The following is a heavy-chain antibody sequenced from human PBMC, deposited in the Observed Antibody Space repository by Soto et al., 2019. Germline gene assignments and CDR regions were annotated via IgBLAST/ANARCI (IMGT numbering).Heavy chain of an antibody. V-gene: IGHV4-39*01. Sequence: QLQLQESGPGLVKPSETLSLTCTVSGGSISSSSYYWGWIRQPPGKGLEWIGSIYYSGSTYYNPSLQSPVTISVDTAKNQFSLKLSSVTAADTAVYYCASQASPYYYYGMDVWGQGTTVTVSS. CDR1: GGSISSSSYY. CDR3: ASQASPYYYYGMDV. CDR2: IYYSGST. J-gene: IGHJ6*02.